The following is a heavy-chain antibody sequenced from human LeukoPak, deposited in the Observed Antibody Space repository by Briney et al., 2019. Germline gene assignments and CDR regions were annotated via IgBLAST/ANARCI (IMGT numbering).Heavy chain of an antibody. Sequence: GGSLRLSCVASGFTFSSYGMHWVRQAPGKGLEWVAVISYDGSNKYYADSVKGRFTISRDNSKNTVYLQMNSLRAEDTAVYYCARDLAISTSCFDYWGQGTLVTVSS. CDR3: ARDLAISTSCFDY. CDR2: ISYDGSNK. D-gene: IGHD2-2*01. V-gene: IGHV3-30*03. J-gene: IGHJ4*02. CDR1: GFTFSSYG.